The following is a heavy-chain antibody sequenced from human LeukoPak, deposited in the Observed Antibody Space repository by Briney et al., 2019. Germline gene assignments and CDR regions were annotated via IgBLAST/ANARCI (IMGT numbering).Heavy chain of an antibody. CDR1: GFTFTSSA. J-gene: IGHJ3*02. V-gene: IGHV1-58*01. CDR2: IFVGSGNT. Sequence: PGTSVKVSCKASGFTFTSSAVQWVRQARGQRLEWIGWIFVGSGNTNYAQKFQERVTITRDMSTSTAYMELSSLRSEDTAVYYWAAGDILTGYSPMSAFDIWGQGTMVTVSS. D-gene: IGHD3-9*01. CDR3: AAGDILTGYSPMSAFDI.